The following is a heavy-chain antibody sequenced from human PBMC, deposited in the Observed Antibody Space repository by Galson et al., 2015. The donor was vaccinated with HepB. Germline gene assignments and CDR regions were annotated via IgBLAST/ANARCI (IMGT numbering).Heavy chain of an antibody. J-gene: IGHJ4*02. D-gene: IGHD3-9*01. CDR1: GYTLTNYG. CDR2: INAGKGNT. Sequence: SVKVSCKASGYTLTNYGIHWVRQAPGQRLEWVGWINAGKGNTKFSQNFQGRVNITRDTSANTAYMALSSLRTEETAAYYCAREVYDIVTGDYNDYWGQGTLVTVSS. CDR3: AREVYDIVTGDYNDY. V-gene: IGHV1-3*01.